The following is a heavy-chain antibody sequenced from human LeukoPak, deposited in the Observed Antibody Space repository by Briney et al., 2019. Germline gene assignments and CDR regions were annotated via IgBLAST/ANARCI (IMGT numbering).Heavy chain of an antibody. D-gene: IGHD3-9*01. Sequence: SETLSLTCAVYGGSFSGYYWSWIRQPPGKGLEWIGEINHSGSTNYNPSLKSRVTISVDTSKNQFSLKLSSVTAADTAVYYCAGGDAIRDFDWLLRYDAFDIWGQGTMVTVSS. CDR1: GGSFSGYY. CDR3: AGGDAIRDFDWLLRYDAFDI. V-gene: IGHV4-34*01. J-gene: IGHJ3*02. CDR2: INHSGST.